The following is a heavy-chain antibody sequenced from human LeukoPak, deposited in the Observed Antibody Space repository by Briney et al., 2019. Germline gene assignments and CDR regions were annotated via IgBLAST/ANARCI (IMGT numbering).Heavy chain of an antibody. CDR1: GGSMSSYF. D-gene: IGHD5-12*01. CDR2: ISYSGST. CDR3: ARRYSYGSDI. V-gene: IGHV4-59*01. J-gene: IGHJ3*02. Sequence: SETLSLTCTVSGGSMSSYFWSWIRQPPGKGLAWIGYISYSGSTNYNPALKTRDTISVDTCKNQCSPKLSSVSAADTAVYYCARRYSYGSDIWGQGTMVTVSS.